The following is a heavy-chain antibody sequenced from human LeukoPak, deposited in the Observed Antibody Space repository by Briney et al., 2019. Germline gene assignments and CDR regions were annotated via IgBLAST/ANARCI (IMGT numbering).Heavy chain of an antibody. V-gene: IGHV5-51*01. CDR3: ARLVAVQDGSWYY. Sequence: GESLKISCQGSGYSFTSYWIGWVRQMPGKGLEWMGIIYPGDSDTGYSPSFQGQVTISADKSISTAYLQWSSLKASDTAMYYCARLVAVQDGSWYYWGQGTLVTVSS. CDR1: GYSFTSYW. CDR2: IYPGDSDT. D-gene: IGHD6-13*01. J-gene: IGHJ4*02.